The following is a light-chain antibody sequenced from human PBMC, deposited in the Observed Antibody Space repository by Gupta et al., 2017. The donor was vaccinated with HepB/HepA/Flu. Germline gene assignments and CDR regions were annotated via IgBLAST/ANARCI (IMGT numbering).Light chain of an antibody. CDR2: WAS. J-gene: IGKJ4*01. Sequence: DIVMTQSPDSLAVSLGERATINCKSSQSVLKNSDKKNYLVWYQQKPGQPPKLLIYWASTRESGVPDRFTGSGSGTDFTLTISNLQAEDVAVYYCQQYYSVPLTFGGGTKVEIK. V-gene: IGKV4-1*01. CDR1: QSVLKNSDKKNY. CDR3: QQYYSVPLT.